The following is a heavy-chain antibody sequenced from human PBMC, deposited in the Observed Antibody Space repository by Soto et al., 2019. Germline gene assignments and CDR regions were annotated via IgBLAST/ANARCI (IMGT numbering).Heavy chain of an antibody. D-gene: IGHD6-19*01. V-gene: IGHV4-31*03. CDR1: GGSISSGGYY. CDR2: IYYSGST. Sequence: TLSLTCTVSGGSISSGGYYWSWIRQHPGKGLEWIGYIYYSGSTYYNPSLKSRVTISVDTSKNQFSLKLSSLTAADTSLYYCARVDYSGWTPFDYWGQGSLVTVSS. J-gene: IGHJ4*02. CDR3: ARVDYSGWTPFDY.